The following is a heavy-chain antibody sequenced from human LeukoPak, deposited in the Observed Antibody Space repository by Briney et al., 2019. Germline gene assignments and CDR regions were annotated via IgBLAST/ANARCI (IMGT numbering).Heavy chain of an antibody. Sequence: SETLSLTCTVSAGSVSNGNYYWSWLRQPPGKALEWIGYIYYTGTTYYIPSLEGRVTISVDTSKNQFSLKLSSVTAADTAVYYCARGPPLLWFGELTLLRAFDYWGQGTLVTVSS. CDR1: AGSVSNGNYY. CDR2: IYYTGTT. J-gene: IGHJ4*02. D-gene: IGHD3-10*01. V-gene: IGHV4-61*01. CDR3: ARGPPLLWFGELTLLRAFDY.